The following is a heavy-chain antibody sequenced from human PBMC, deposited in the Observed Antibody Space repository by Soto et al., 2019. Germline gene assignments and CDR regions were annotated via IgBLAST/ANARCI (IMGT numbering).Heavy chain of an antibody. J-gene: IGHJ4*02. Sequence: QVQLVESGGGVVQPGRSLRLSCAASGFTFSSYGMHWVRQAPGEGLEWVAVIWYDGSNKYYADSVKGRFTISRDNSKNTLYLQMNCLRAEDTAVYYCARDGGSGWYSYYFDYWGQGTLVTVSS. CDR2: IWYDGSNK. CDR3: ARDGGSGWYSYYFDY. CDR1: GFTFSSYG. D-gene: IGHD6-19*01. V-gene: IGHV3-33*01.